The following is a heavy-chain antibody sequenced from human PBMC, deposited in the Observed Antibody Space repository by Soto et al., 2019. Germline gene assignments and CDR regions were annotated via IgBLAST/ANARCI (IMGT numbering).Heavy chain of an antibody. D-gene: IGHD3-3*01. CDR3: ARDFRTYDFWSGYYMSVARTDDY. J-gene: IGHJ4*02. V-gene: IGHV3-30-3*01. Sequence: GGSLRLSCAASGFTFSSYAMHWVRQAPGKGLEWVAVISYDGSNKYYADSVKGRFTISRDNSKNTLYLQMNSLRAEDTAVYYCARDFRTYDFWSGYYMSVARTDDYWGQGTLVTVSS. CDR2: ISYDGSNK. CDR1: GFTFSSYA.